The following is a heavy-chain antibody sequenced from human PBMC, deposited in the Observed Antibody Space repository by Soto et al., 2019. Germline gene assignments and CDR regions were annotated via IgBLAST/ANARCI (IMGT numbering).Heavy chain of an antibody. CDR1: GGSVSSYY. D-gene: IGHD4-17*01. CDR2: IYYTGST. CDR3: ASRVTTTALAV. Sequence: QVQLQESGPGLVKPSETLSLTCTVSGGSVSSYYWNWIRQPPGKGLEWIGYIYYTGSTHSNPSLKSRVTISLDTSKNQFSLKLSSVTAADTAVYYCASRVTTTALAVWGQGTTVTVSS. V-gene: IGHV4-59*02. J-gene: IGHJ6*02.